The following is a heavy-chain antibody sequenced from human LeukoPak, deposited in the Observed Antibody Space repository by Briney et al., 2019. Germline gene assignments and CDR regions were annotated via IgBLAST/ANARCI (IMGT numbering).Heavy chain of an antibody. D-gene: IGHD3-10*01. V-gene: IGHV3-21*01. CDR3: ARAMVRGVIVNFDY. CDR1: GFTFSSYS. CDR2: ISSSSSYI. Sequence: PGGSQRLSCAASGFTFSSYSMNWVRQAPEKGLEWVSSISSSSSYIYYADSVRGRFTISRDNAKNSLYLQMNSLRAEDTAVYYCARAMVRGVIVNFDYWGQGTLVTVSS. J-gene: IGHJ4*02.